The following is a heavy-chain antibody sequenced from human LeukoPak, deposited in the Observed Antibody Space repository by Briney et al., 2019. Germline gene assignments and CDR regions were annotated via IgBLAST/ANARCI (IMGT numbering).Heavy chain of an antibody. D-gene: IGHD6-13*01. CDR2: IIPIFGTA. V-gene: IGHV1-69*05. CDR1: VGIFSSYA. CDR3: ALTVSSSWYGYFQH. Sequence: SLKVSCKASVGIFSSYAISWVRQAPGQGLEWMGRIIPIFGTANYAQKFQGRVTITTDESTSTAYMELSSLRPEDTAVYYCALTVSSSWYGYFQHWGQGTLVTVSS. J-gene: IGHJ1*01.